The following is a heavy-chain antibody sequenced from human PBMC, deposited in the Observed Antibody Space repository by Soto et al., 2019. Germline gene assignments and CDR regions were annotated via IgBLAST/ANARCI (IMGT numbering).Heavy chain of an antibody. CDR3: ARGDSTDCSNGVCSFFYNHDMDV. CDR2: INPKSGGT. CDR1: GYTFTTYG. D-gene: IGHD2-8*01. J-gene: IGHJ6*02. Sequence: ASVKVSCKASGYTFTTYGISWVRQAPGQGLVWLGRINPKSGGTSTAQKFQGWVTMTTDTSISTASMELTRLTSDDTAIYYCARGDSTDCSNGVCSFFYNHDMDVWGQGTTVTVSS. V-gene: IGHV1-2*04.